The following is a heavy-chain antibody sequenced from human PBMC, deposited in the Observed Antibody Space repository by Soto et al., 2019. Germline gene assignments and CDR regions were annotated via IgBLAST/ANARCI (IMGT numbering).Heavy chain of an antibody. V-gene: IGHV3-74*01. CDR2: INSDGSSR. D-gene: IGHD4-17*01. J-gene: IGHJ6*03. CDR1: GFPLSDYW. Sequence: EVQLVESGGGLVQPGGSLRLSCTASGFPLSDYWMHWVRQAPGKGLVWVSRINSDGSSRTYADPVKGRFTISRDNAQNTVYLQMNSLGADDTGAYYCARADMTTAKYYYFMDVWGKGTTVTVAS. CDR3: ARADMTTAKYYYFMDV.